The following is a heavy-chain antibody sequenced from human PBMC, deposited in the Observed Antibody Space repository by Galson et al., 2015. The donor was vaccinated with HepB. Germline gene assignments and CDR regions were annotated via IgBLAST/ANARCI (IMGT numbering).Heavy chain of an antibody. V-gene: IGHV3-48*01. CDR2: IDGLSRPT. CDR3: ARDVPILGGAFDI. Sequence: SLRLSCAASGFPYSTSNMVWFRQAPGKGLEWLPYIDGLSRPTFYADPVKGRFTVSRDNGQNSLSLQMNSLRVGDTAVYYCARDVPILGGAFDIWGQGTIVSVSA. CDR1: GFPYSTSN. D-gene: IGHD2-21*01. J-gene: IGHJ3*02.